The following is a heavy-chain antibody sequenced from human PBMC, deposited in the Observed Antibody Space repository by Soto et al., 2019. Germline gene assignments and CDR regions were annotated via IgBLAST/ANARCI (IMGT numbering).Heavy chain of an antibody. J-gene: IGHJ6*02. Sequence: GGSLRLSCATSGFTFSSCAMGWVRQAPGKGLERVSDIIDSSGSTYYSDSVKGRFTISRDNSKNTLYQRMNSLRAEDKFFYYCAKGRSYYYYYGVDVWGQGTTVTVSS. V-gene: IGHV3-23*01. CDR3: AKGRSYYYYYGVDV. CDR1: GFTFSSCA. CDR2: IIDSSGST.